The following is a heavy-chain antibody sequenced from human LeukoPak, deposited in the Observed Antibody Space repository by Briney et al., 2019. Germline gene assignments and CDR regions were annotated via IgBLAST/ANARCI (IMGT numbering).Heavy chain of an antibody. CDR2: VNLQGST. CDR3: AREGGPYRPLDY. V-gene: IGHV4-4*02. CDR1: GGSISNPNW. Sequence: SESLSLTCGVSGGSISNPNWWTWVRQPPGKRLEWIGEVNLQGSTNYNPSLNSRVAISVDKSANHISLKLTSVTAADTAVYYCAREGGPYRPLDYSGQGTLVTVAS. J-gene: IGHJ4*02.